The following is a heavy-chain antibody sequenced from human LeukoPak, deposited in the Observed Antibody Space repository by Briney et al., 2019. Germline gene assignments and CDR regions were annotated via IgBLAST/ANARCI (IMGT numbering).Heavy chain of an antibody. CDR1: GYSFTSYW. Sequence: GESLKISCKGSGYSFTSYWIGWVRQMPGKGLEWMGIIYPGDSDTRYSPSFQGQVTISADKSISTAYLQWSSLKASDTAMYYCARSAVAATPPDDAFDIWGQGTMVTVSS. V-gene: IGHV5-51*01. CDR2: IYPGDSDT. J-gene: IGHJ3*02. D-gene: IGHD2-15*01. CDR3: ARSAVAATPPDDAFDI.